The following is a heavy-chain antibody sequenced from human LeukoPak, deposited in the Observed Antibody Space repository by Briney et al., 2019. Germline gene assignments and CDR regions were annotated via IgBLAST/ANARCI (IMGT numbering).Heavy chain of an antibody. V-gene: IGHV4-61*02. Sequence: KPSETLSLTCTVSGGSISSGSYYWSWIRQPAGKGLEWIGRIYTSGSTNYNPSLKSRVTISVDTSKNQFSLKLSSVTAADTAVYYCARDPVDYYMDVWGKGTTVTVSS. CDR3: ARDPVDYYMDV. J-gene: IGHJ6*03. CDR1: GGSISSGSYY. CDR2: IYTSGST. D-gene: IGHD2-15*01.